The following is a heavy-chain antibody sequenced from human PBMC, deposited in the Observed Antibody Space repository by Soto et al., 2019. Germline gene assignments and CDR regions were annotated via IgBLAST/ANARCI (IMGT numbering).Heavy chain of an antibody. CDR3: AIVRGREYSGYYAFDI. J-gene: IGHJ3*02. V-gene: IGHV1-18*01. D-gene: IGHD5-12*01. CDR2: ISAYNGNI. CDR1: GYTFTSYG. Sequence: ASVKVSCKASGYTFTSYGISWVRHAPGQGRERMGWISAYNGNINYAQKLQGRVTMTTDTSTSTAYMELRSLRSDDTAVYFCAIVRGREYSGYYAFDIWGQGTMVTVSS.